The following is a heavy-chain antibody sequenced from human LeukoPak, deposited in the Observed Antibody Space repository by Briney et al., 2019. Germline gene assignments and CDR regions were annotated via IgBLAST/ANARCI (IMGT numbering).Heavy chain of an antibody. CDR3: AIRFDY. V-gene: IGHV3-66*01. CDR1: GFTVSRNY. J-gene: IGHJ4*02. CDR2: IYSGGST. Sequence: GGSLRLFCAASGFTVSRNYMNWVRQAPGKGLEWVSVIYSGGSTYYADSVKGRFTISRDSSKNTLFLQMNSLRAEDTAVYYCAIRFDYWGQGTLVTVSS.